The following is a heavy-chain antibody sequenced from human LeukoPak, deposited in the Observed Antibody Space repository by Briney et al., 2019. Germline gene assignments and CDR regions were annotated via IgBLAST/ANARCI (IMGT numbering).Heavy chain of an antibody. CDR3: AEDLGEETAAGLVDY. V-gene: IGHV3-33*06. CDR2: IWYDGSNK. CDR1: GFTFSSYG. Sequence: RPGGSLSLSCAASGFTFSSYGMHWVRQAPGKGLEWVAVIWYDGSNKYYADSVKGRFTISRDNSKNTLYLQMNSLRAEDTAVYYCAEDLGEETAAGLVDYWGQGTLVTVSS. J-gene: IGHJ4*02. D-gene: IGHD6-25*01.